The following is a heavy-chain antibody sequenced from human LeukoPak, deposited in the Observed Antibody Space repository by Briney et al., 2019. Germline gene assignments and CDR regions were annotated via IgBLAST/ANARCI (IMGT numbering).Heavy chain of an antibody. Sequence: ASVKVAYKASGYTFTSYGISLVRQAPGPRLELIAWISAYNGNTNYAQKLQGRVTMTTDTSTSTAYMELRSLRSDDTAVYYCARALPDYYDSSGYVLVFDYWGQGTLVTVSS. CDR2: ISAYNGNT. CDR3: ARALPDYYDSSGYVLVFDY. D-gene: IGHD3-22*01. V-gene: IGHV1-18*01. CDR1: GYTFTSYG. J-gene: IGHJ4*02.